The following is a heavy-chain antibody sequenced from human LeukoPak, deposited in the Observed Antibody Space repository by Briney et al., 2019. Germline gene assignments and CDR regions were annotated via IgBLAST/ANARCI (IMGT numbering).Heavy chain of an antibody. CDR3: ARDRPSAYPLSGFWGSYSNGMDV. Sequence: GGSLRLSCAASGFTFSSYGMHWVRQAPGKGLEWVAVIWYDGSNKYYADSVKGRFTISRDNSKNTLYLQMNSLRAEDTAVYYCARDRPSAYPLSGFWGSYSNGMDVWGQGTTVTVSS. J-gene: IGHJ6*02. CDR2: IWYDGSNK. D-gene: IGHD3-16*01. CDR1: GFTFSSYG. V-gene: IGHV3-33*01.